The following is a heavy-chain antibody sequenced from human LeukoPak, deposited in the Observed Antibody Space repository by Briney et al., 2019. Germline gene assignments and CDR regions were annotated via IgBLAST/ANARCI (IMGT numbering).Heavy chain of an antibody. CDR3: ARGGLYGDYYFDY. CDR2: TKHDGSER. CDR1: GFTFTCCW. Sequence: GGSLRLSCAASGFTFTCCWMTWVRQAPGKGLEWVANTKHDGSERYYVDSVKGRFTISRDNVKNSLFLQMDSLRAEDTAVYYCARGGLYGDYYFDYWGQGTLVTVTS. J-gene: IGHJ4*02. V-gene: IGHV3-7*04. D-gene: IGHD2-21*02.